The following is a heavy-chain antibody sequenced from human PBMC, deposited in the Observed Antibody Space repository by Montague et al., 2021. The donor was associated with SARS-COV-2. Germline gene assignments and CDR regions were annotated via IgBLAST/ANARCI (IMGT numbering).Heavy chain of an antibody. CDR1: GDSVSHDF. CDR2: VYYSRSS. CDR3: VRDPAPSGSGTFYDY. D-gene: IGHD1-26*01. J-gene: IGHJ4*02. V-gene: IGHV4-59*02. Sequence: SETRSLTCTVSGDSVSHDFWTWIRQPPGKGLEWIGYVYYSRSSSYSPSXXGRVSIAVDTSKNQFSLRLSTVTAADTAIYYCVRDPAPSGSGTFYDYWGQGTLVAVSS.